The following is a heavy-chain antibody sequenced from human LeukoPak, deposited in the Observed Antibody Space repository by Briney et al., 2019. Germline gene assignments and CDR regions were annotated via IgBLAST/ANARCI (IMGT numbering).Heavy chain of an antibody. J-gene: IGHJ4*02. Sequence: PGASVKVSCKASGYTFTSYGISWVRQAPGQGLEWMGWISAYNGNTNYAQKLQGRVTMTTDTSTSTAYMELRSLRSDDTAVYYCARDLRLPSVGAVGYWGQGTLVTVSS. D-gene: IGHD1-26*01. V-gene: IGHV1-18*01. CDR3: ARDLRLPSVGAVGY. CDR1: GYTFTSYG. CDR2: ISAYNGNT.